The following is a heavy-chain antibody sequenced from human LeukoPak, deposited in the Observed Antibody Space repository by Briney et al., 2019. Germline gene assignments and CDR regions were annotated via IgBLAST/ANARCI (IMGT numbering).Heavy chain of an antibody. Sequence: PGASLRLSCAASGFTFSSYAMSWVRQAPGQGLEWVSAISGSGGSTYYADSVEGRFTISRDNSKNTLYLQMNSLRAEDTAVYYCAKGEQWLYSEYFQHWGQGTLVTVSS. J-gene: IGHJ1*01. V-gene: IGHV3-23*01. CDR2: ISGSGGST. D-gene: IGHD6-19*01. CDR3: AKGEQWLYSEYFQH. CDR1: GFTFSSYA.